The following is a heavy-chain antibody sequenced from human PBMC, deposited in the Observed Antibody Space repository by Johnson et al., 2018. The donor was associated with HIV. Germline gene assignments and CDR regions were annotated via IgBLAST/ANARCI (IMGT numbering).Heavy chain of an antibody. V-gene: IGHV3-30*02. Sequence: QVQLVESGGGLVKPGGSLRLSCTASGFSFSDYYMNWIRQAPGKGLEWVAFIRYDGSNKYYADSVKGRFTISRDNSKNTLYLQMNSLRADDTAVYYCAKTYYYDSSGSRAFDIWGQGTMVTVSS. CDR2: IRYDGSNK. J-gene: IGHJ3*02. CDR1: GFSFSDYY. D-gene: IGHD3-22*01. CDR3: AKTYYYDSSGSRAFDI.